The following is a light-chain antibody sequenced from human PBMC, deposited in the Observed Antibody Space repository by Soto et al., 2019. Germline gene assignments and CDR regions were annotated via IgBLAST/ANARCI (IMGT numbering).Light chain of an antibody. J-gene: IGLJ3*02. V-gene: IGLV8-61*01. CDR2: NTN. Sequence: QTVVTQEPSFSVSPGRTVTLTCGLSSGSVSTSYYPSWYQQAPGQAPRTLIYNTNTRSSGVPDRFSGAILGNKAALTITGAQADDESDYYCVLYMGSGISVFGGGNKLTVL. CDR1: SGSVSTSYY. CDR3: VLYMGSGISV.